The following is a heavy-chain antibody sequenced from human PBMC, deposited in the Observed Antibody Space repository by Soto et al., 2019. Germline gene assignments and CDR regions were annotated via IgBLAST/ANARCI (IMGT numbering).Heavy chain of an antibody. CDR1: GFTFSSYS. CDR2: ISSSSSYR. Sequence: EVQLVESGGGLVKPGGSLRLSCAASGFTFSSYSMNWVRQAPGKGLEWVSSISSSSSYRYYADSVKGRFTISRDNAKNSLYLQMNSLRAADTAVYYGARGRGAAATDSVPYYGMDVWGQGPTVTVSS. CDR3: ARGRGAAATDSVPYYGMDV. D-gene: IGHD2-15*01. V-gene: IGHV3-21*01. J-gene: IGHJ6*02.